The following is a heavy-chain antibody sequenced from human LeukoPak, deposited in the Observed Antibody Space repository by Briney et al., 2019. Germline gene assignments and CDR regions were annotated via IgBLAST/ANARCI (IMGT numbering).Heavy chain of an antibody. D-gene: IGHD2-2*01. Sequence: SVKVSCKASGGTFSSYAISWVRQAPGQGLERMGGIIPIFGTANYAQKFQGRVTITTDESTSTAYMELSSLRSEDTAVYYCARVECSSTSCYYYMDVWGKGTTVTVSS. CDR1: GGTFSSYA. CDR2: IIPIFGTA. CDR3: ARVECSSTSCYYYMDV. J-gene: IGHJ6*03. V-gene: IGHV1-69*05.